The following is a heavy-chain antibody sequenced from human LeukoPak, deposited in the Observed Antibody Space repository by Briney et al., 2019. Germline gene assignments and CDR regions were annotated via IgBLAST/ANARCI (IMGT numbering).Heavy chain of an antibody. CDR2: ISSSSSTI. V-gene: IGHV3-48*01. D-gene: IGHD3-3*01. CDR1: GFTFSSYS. Sequence: GGSLRLSCAASGFTFSSYSMNWVRQAPGKGLEWVSYISSSSSTIYYADSVKGRFTISRDNAKNSLYLQMNSLRAEDTAVYYCARSAIFGVVIDHDAFDIWGQGTMVTVSS. CDR3: ARSAIFGVVIDHDAFDI. J-gene: IGHJ3*02.